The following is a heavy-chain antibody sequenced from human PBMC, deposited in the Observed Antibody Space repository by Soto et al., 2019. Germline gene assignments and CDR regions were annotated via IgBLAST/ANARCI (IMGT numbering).Heavy chain of an antibody. Sequence: GASVKVSCKASGGTFSSYAISWVRQAPGQGLEWMGGIIPIFGTANYAQKFQGRVTITADESTSTAYMELSSLRSEDTAVYYCAREGRWPEPGGMDVWGQGTTVTVSS. D-gene: IGHD3-10*01. CDR2: IIPIFGTA. CDR1: GGTFSSYA. J-gene: IGHJ6*02. V-gene: IGHV1-69*13. CDR3: AREGRWPEPGGMDV.